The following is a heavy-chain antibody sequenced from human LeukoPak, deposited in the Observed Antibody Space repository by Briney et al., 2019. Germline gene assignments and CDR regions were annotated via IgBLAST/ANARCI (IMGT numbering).Heavy chain of an antibody. J-gene: IGHJ4*02. Sequence: GSLRLSCAASGFTFSSYGMHWVRQAPGKGLEWVAVIWYDGSNKYYADSVKGRFTISRDNSKNTLYLQMNSLRAEDTAVYYCARDPTTVTTPIYLDYWGQGTLVTVSS. CDR1: GFTFSSYG. CDR2: IWYDGSNK. D-gene: IGHD4-17*01. V-gene: IGHV3-33*01. CDR3: ARDPTTVTTPIYLDY.